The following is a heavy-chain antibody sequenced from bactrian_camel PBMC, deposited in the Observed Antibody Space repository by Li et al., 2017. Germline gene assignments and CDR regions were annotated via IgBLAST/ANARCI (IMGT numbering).Heavy chain of an antibody. J-gene: IGHJ4*01. CDR2: IGSGGDDT. D-gene: IGHD3*01. V-gene: IGHV3S32*01. CDR3: AASRYSIYCGGFNRAVYTY. CDR1: GYTIGRNC. Sequence: VQLVESGGGSVQAGGSLRLSCAASGYTIGRNCVGWFRQAAGKAREGVAIIGSGGDDTAYADSVTGRFTISQDAAEKTTFLQMNSLKPEDTAMYYCAASRYSIYCGGFNRAVYTYWGQGTQVTVS.